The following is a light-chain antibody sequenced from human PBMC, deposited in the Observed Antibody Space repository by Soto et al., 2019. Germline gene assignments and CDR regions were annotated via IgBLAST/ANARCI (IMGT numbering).Light chain of an antibody. Sequence: QSALTQPRSVSGSPGQSVTISCTGTSNDVGGYNYVSWYQQHPGRAPKLMIYIVTQRPSGVPDRFSGSKSGNTASLTISGLQAEDEADYYCCSYAGYDSVVFGGGTQLTVL. V-gene: IGLV2-11*01. CDR1: SNDVGGYNY. J-gene: IGLJ2*01. CDR3: CSYAGYDSVV. CDR2: IVT.